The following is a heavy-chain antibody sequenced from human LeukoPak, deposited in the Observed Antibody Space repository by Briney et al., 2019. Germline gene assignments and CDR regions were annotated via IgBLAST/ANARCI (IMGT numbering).Heavy chain of an antibody. V-gene: IGHV4-34*01. CDR3: ARVRRYFWSGYYPYYFDY. Sequence: SETLSLTCAVYGGSFSGYYWSWIRQPPGKGLEWIGEINHSGSTNYNPSLKSRVTISVDTSKNQFSLKLSSVTAADTAVYYYARVRRYFWSGYYPYYFDYWRQGTLVTVSS. CDR2: INHSGST. CDR1: GGSFSGYY. J-gene: IGHJ4*02. D-gene: IGHD3-3*01.